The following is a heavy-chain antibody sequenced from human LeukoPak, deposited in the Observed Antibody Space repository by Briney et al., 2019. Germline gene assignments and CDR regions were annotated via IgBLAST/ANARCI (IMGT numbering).Heavy chain of an antibody. V-gene: IGHV4-4*02. Sequence: PSGTLSLTCTVSNGPITSTKWWSWVRQPPGKGLEWIGEISHTGSTNYNPSFNSRVTMSVDKSKNQFSLNLESVTAADTALVVVVTYGFDIWGRGTAVTVSS. D-gene: IGHD2-15*01. CDR2: ISHTGST. J-gene: IGHJ3*02. CDR1: NGPITSTKW. CDR3: VTYGFDI.